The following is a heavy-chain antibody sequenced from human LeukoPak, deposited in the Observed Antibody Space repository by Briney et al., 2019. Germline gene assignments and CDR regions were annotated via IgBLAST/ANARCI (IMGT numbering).Heavy chain of an antibody. CDR3: ARDSPLLWFGELLHYYYYGMDV. D-gene: IGHD3-10*01. V-gene: IGHV1-2*02. CDR2: INPNSGGT. Sequence: GASVTVSCKASGYTFTGYYMHWVRQAPGQGLEWMGWINPNSGGTNYAQKFQGRVTMTRDTSISTAYMELSRLRSDDTAVYYCARDSPLLWFGELLHYYYYGMDVWGQGTTGTVSS. CDR1: GYTFTGYY. J-gene: IGHJ6*02.